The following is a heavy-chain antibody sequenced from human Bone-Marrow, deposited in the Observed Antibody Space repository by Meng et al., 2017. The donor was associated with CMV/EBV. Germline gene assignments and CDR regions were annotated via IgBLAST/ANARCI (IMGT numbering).Heavy chain of an antibody. J-gene: IGHJ6*02. V-gene: IGHV5-51*01. D-gene: IGHD5-24*01. CDR2: IYPGDSDT. CDR3: ARQRWTSYYYYGMDV. Sequence: KVSCKGSGYSFTSYWIGWVRQMPGKGLEWMGIIYPGDSDTRYSPSFQGQVTMSADKSISTAYLQWSSLNASDTAMYYCARQRWTSYYYYGMDVWGQGTTVTVSS. CDR1: GYSFTSYW.